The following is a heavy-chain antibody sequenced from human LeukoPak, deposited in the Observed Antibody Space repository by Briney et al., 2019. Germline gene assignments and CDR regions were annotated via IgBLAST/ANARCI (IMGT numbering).Heavy chain of an antibody. CDR2: ISSSSSYI. CDR1: GFTFSSYS. V-gene: IGHV3-21*01. Sequence: PGGSLRLSCAASGFTFSSYSMNWVRQAPGKGLEWVSSISSSSSYIYYADSVKGRFTIYRDNAKNSLYLQMNSLRAEDTAVYYCARDKSGIAAAGTGYYYGMDVWGKGTTVTVSS. J-gene: IGHJ6*04. D-gene: IGHD6-13*01. CDR3: ARDKSGIAAAGTGYYYGMDV.